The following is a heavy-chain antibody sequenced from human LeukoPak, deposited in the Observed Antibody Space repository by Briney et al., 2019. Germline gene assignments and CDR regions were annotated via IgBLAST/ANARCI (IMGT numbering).Heavy chain of an antibody. CDR1: GGSISSSSYY. CDR2: IYYSGST. V-gene: IGHV4-39*01. CDR3: ARHESVYYYGSGSYYNVPEPEFDY. D-gene: IGHD3-10*01. J-gene: IGHJ4*02. Sequence: SETLSLTCTVSGGSISSSSYYWGWIRQPPGKGLEWIGSIYYSGSTYYNPSLKSRVTISVDTSKNQFSLKLSSVTAADTAVYYCARHESVYYYGSGSYYNVPEPEFDYWGQETLVTVSS.